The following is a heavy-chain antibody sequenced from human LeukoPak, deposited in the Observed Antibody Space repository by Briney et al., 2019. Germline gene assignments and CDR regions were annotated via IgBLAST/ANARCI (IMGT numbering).Heavy chain of an antibody. J-gene: IGHJ4*02. D-gene: IGHD2-2*02. CDR2: ISYDGSNK. Sequence: GGSLRLSCAASGFTFSSYGMHWVRQAPGKGLEWVAVISYDGSNKYYADSVKGRFTSSRDNSKNTLYLKMNSMRAEDTAVYYCAKDLTSGCSSTSCYISPFKGYFDYWGQGTLVTVSS. V-gene: IGHV3-30*18. CDR3: AKDLTSGCSSTSCYISPFKGYFDY. CDR1: GFTFSSYG.